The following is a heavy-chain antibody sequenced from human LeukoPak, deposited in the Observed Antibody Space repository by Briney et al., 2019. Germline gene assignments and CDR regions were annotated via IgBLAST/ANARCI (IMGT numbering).Heavy chain of an antibody. CDR2: ISAYNGNT. CDR1: GYTFTSYG. V-gene: IGHV1-18*01. J-gene: IGHJ4*02. Sequence: ASVKVSCKASGYTFTSYGISWVRQAPGQGLEWMGWISAYNGNTNYAQKLQGRVTMTTDTSTSTAYMELRSLRSEDTAVYYCAPYYYDSSGYYYVGGWGQGTLVTVSS. D-gene: IGHD3-22*01. CDR3: APYYYDSSGYYYVGG.